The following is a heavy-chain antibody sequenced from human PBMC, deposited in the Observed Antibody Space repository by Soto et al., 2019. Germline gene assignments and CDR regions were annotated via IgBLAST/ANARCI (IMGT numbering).Heavy chain of an antibody. CDR1: GFTFSSYA. D-gene: IGHD3-22*01. J-gene: IGHJ4*02. V-gene: IGHV3-30-3*01. CDR3: AREHYYDSSGNFDY. Sequence: GGSLRLSCAASGFTFSSYAMHWVRQAPGKGLEWVAVISYYGSNKYYADSVKGRFTISRDNSKNTLYLQMNSLRAEDTAVYYCAREHYYDSSGNFDYWGQGTLVTVSS. CDR2: ISYYGSNK.